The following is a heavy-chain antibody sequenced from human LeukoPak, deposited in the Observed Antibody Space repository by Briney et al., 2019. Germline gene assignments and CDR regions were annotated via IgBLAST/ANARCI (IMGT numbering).Heavy chain of an antibody. CDR2: ISGSGGST. Sequence: GGSLRLSCAASGFTFSDYYMSWIRQAPGKGLEWVSAISGSGGSTYYADSVKGRFTISRDNSKNTLYLQMNSLRAEDTAVYYCAKDLGYSSSWYAQKFDYWGQGTLVTVSS. CDR3: AKDLGYSSSWYAQKFDY. V-gene: IGHV3-23*01. D-gene: IGHD6-13*01. CDR1: GFTFSDYY. J-gene: IGHJ4*02.